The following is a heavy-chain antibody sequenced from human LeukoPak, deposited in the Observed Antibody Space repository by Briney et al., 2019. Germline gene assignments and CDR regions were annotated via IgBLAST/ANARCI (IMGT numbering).Heavy chain of an antibody. CDR1: GFTFSSNG. V-gene: IGHV3-30*03. CDR2: ISYDGGNQ. CDR3: ATGGYEDY. Sequence: GRSLRLSCAASGFTFSSNGMHWVRQAPGKGLEWVALISYDGGNQYYADSVKGRFTISRDNSKNTLYLQMNSLRVEDTAVYYCATGGYEDYWGQGTLVTVSS. D-gene: IGHD5-12*01. J-gene: IGHJ4*02.